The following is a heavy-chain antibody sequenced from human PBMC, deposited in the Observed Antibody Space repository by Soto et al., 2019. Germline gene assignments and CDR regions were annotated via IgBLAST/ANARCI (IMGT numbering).Heavy chain of an antibody. Sequence: PSETLSLTGAVYGGSFSGHSGTWIRQSPGKGLEWIGDINHSGRVNYSPSLKSRVTISLDTSKNQFSLTLSAVTAADTAMYYCSTRAYDTNGYYRFDPWGQGTLVTVSS. D-gene: IGHD3-22*01. V-gene: IGHV4-34*01. CDR1: GGSFSGHS. J-gene: IGHJ5*01. CDR3: STRAYDTNGYYRFDP. CDR2: INHSGRV.